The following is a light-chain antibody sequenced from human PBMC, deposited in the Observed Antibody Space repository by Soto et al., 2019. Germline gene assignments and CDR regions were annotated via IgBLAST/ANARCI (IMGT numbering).Light chain of an antibody. Sequence: QSALTQPPSASGSPGQSVTNSCTGTSSDVGGYHYVSWYQQHPGKAPKLMIYEVTKRPSGVPDRFSGSKSGSTASLTVSGLQAEDEADYYCSSYAGTNNLIFGGGTKLTVL. J-gene: IGLJ2*01. CDR1: SSDVGGYHY. CDR3: SSYAGTNNLI. CDR2: EVT. V-gene: IGLV2-8*01.